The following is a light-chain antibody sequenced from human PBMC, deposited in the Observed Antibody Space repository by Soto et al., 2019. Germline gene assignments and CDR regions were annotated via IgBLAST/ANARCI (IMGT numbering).Light chain of an antibody. Sequence: QSVLTQPPSVSGSPGQSITLSCTGSSTNIGGCHDVSWYQQLTGKAPKLIIYDVSNRPSGVSNRFSGSKSGTTASLTISGLQAEDEADYYCRSYTSSMSIMVFGGGTKLTVL. CDR1: STNIGGCHD. J-gene: IGLJ3*02. V-gene: IGLV2-14*01. CDR2: DVS. CDR3: RSYTSSMSIMV.